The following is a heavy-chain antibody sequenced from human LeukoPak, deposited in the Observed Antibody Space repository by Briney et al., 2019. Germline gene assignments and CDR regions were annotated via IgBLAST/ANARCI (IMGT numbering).Heavy chain of an antibody. V-gene: IGHV3-53*01. CDR1: GLIVSNNY. J-gene: IGHJ4*02. CDR2: IFSGGRT. D-gene: IGHD3-22*01. Sequence: PGGSLRLSWAASGLIVSNNYMSWVRQAPGKGLEWVSAIFSGGRTSYADSVKGRFTISRDNSKNTLYLQLNSLRAEDTGVYYCARDPKYYDTSGYYLGYWGQGTLGTVSS. CDR3: ARDPKYYDTSGYYLGY.